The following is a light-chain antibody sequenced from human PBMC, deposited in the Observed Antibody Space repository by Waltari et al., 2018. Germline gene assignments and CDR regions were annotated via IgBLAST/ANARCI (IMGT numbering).Light chain of an antibody. V-gene: IGLV2-14*03. Sequence: QSALTQPASVSGSPGQSLTISCTGTSSDVGGYNYVSWYQQHPGKAPTLMIYGVSNGPAGVSDRFSGSKSGNTASLSISGLQADDEADYYCSSYTSSDSLIFGGGTKLSVL. J-gene: IGLJ2*01. CDR1: SSDVGGYNY. CDR2: GVS. CDR3: SSYTSSDSLI.